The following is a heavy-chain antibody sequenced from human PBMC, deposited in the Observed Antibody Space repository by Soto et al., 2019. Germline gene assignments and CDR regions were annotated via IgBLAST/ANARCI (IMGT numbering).Heavy chain of an antibody. V-gene: IGHV3-30*18. CDR3: AKDGSDFWSGSYGMDV. CDR1: GFTFSSYG. CDR2: ISYDGSNK. J-gene: IGHJ6*02. Sequence: GGSLRLSCAASGFTFSSYGMHWVRQAPGKGLEWVAVISYDGSNKYYADSVKGRFTISRDNSKNTLYLQMNSLRAEDTAVYYCAKDGSDFWSGSYGMDVWGQGTTVTVSS. D-gene: IGHD3-3*01.